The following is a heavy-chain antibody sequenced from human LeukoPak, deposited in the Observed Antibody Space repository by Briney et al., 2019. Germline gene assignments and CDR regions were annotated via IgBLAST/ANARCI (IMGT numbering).Heavy chain of an antibody. V-gene: IGHV4-31*11. CDR3: ARDADRGGDFDY. CDR1: GGSITSGGYY. J-gene: IGHJ4*02. CDR2: IYYSGTT. D-gene: IGHD1-14*01. Sequence: SQTLSLTCAVSGGSITSGGYYWSWIRQHPGKGLEWIGSIYYSGTTYYNPSLKSRVTMSVDTSKNQFSLKLISVTAADTAVYYCARDADRGGDFDYWGQGTLVTVSS.